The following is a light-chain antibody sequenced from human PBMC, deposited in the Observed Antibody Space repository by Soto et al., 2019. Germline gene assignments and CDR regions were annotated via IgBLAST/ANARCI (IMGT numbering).Light chain of an antibody. Sequence: EIVLTQSPATLSLSPGERATLSCRASQSVTSSLAWYQQKPGQPPRLLIYDASNRATGIPDRFSGSGSGTDFTLTISRLEPEDFAVYYCQQYNISPPTFGGGTKVDIK. V-gene: IGKV3-11*01. J-gene: IGKJ4*01. CDR1: QSVTSS. CDR2: DAS. CDR3: QQYNISPPT.